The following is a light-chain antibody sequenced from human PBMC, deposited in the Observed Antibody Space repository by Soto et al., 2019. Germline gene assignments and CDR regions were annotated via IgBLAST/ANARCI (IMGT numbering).Light chain of an antibody. Sequence: EIVLTQSPATLSLSPGERATLSCRASQSVSSYLAWYQQKPGQAPRLLIYDASNRATGIPARFSGSGSGTDFTLTISSLEPEDLAVYYCQQRSNWPRALTFGGGTKVDIK. CDR2: DAS. CDR3: QQRSNWPRALT. V-gene: IGKV3-11*01. J-gene: IGKJ4*01. CDR1: QSVSSY.